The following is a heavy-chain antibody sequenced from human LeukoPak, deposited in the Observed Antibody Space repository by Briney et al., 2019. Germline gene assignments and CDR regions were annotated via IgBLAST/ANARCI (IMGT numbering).Heavy chain of an antibody. Sequence: GGSLKLSCAASGFTFSGSAMHWVRQASGKGLEWVGRIRSKANSYATAYAASVKGRFTISRDDSKNTAYLQMNSLKTEDTAVYYCTSHQTTFFGVVIRDYWGQGTLVTVSS. CDR1: GFTFSGSA. D-gene: IGHD3-3*01. J-gene: IGHJ4*02. CDR3: TSHQTTFFGVVIRDY. V-gene: IGHV3-73*01. CDR2: IRSKANSYAT.